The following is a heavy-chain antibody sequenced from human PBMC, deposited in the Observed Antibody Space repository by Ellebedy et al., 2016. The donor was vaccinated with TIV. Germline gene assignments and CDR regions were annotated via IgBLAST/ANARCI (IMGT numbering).Heavy chain of an antibody. CDR1: GLSSSDYY. D-gene: IGHD6-19*01. Sequence: GESLKISXAASGLSSSDYYMSWIRQAPGKGLEWVSYISDSGSMIHYADSVKGRFTISRDNSKNSLYLQMNNLRAEDTAVYYCARISSGRSFYGMDVWGQGTTVTVSS. V-gene: IGHV3-11*01. J-gene: IGHJ6*02. CDR2: ISDSGSMI. CDR3: ARISSGRSFYGMDV.